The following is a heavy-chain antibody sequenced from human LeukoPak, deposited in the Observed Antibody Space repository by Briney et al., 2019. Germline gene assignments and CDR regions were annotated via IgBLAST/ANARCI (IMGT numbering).Heavy chain of an antibody. CDR2: INPNSGGT. Sequence: ASVKASCKASGYTFTGYYMHWVRQAPGQGLEWMGRINPNSGGTNSAQKFQGRVTMTRDTSISTAYMELTRLRSDDTAVYYCARGDTVTTGPFDYWGQGTLVTVSS. J-gene: IGHJ4*02. CDR3: ARGDTVTTGPFDY. D-gene: IGHD4-17*01. CDR1: GYTFTGYY. V-gene: IGHV1-2*06.